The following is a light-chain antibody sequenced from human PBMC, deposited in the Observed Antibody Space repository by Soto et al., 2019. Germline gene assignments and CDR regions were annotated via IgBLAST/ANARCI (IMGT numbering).Light chain of an antibody. Sequence: DIPMTQSPSTLSASIGDRVIITCRASQSISTWLAWYQQKPGKAPKLLIYKASTLERGVPSRFSGSGSGTDFTLTISSLQPDDFATYYCQQLNGYSWTFGQGTKV. CDR2: KAS. V-gene: IGKV1-5*03. CDR3: QQLNGYSWT. CDR1: QSISTW. J-gene: IGKJ1*01.